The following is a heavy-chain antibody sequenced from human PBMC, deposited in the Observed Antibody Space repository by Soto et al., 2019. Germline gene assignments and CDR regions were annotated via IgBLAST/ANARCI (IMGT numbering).Heavy chain of an antibody. CDR3: ARDSGTFMVAGPNFDY. Sequence: SETLSLTCAVSSGSISSSNWWSWVRQPPGKGLEWIGEIYHSGSTNYNPSLKSRVTISVDKSKNQFSLKLSSVTAADTAVYYCARDSGTFMVAGPNFDYWGQGTLVTVSS. CDR1: SGSISSSNW. V-gene: IGHV4-4*02. D-gene: IGHD3-10*01. CDR2: IYHSGST. J-gene: IGHJ4*02.